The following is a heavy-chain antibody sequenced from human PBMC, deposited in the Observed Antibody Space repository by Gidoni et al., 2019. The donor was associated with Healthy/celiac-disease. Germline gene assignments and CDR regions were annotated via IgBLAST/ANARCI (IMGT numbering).Heavy chain of an antibody. Sequence: GSTYYNPSLKSRVTISVDTSKNQFSLKLSSVTAADTAVYYCARLLDDILTGYDDYWGQGTLVTVSS. D-gene: IGHD3-9*01. CDR3: ARLLDDILTGYDDY. J-gene: IGHJ4*02. V-gene: IGHV4-39*01. CDR2: GST.